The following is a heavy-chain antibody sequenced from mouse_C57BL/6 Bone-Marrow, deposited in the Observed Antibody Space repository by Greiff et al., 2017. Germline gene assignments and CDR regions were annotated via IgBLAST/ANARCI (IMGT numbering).Heavy chain of an antibody. D-gene: IGHD2-3*01. CDR1: GFPITSGYY. J-gene: IGHJ1*01. CDR3: AGDYDGYWYFDV. CDR2: INHSGET. V-gene: IGHV12-3*02. Sequence: VKLQESGPGLVKPSQSLFLACSITGFPITSGYYWIWIRQSPGKPLEWMGYINHSGETFYNPSLQSPISITRETSKNQFFLQLNSVTTEDTAMYYCAGDYDGYWYFDVWGAGTTVTVSS.